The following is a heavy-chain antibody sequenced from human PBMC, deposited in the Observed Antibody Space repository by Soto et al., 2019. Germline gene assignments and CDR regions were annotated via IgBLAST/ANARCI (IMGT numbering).Heavy chain of an antibody. Sequence: GGSLRLSCAASGFTFSSYGMHWVRQAPGKGLEWVAVISYDGSNKYYADSVKGRFTISRDNSKNTLYLQMNSLRAEDTAVYYCAKDNNGYYFDYWGQGTLVTVSS. CDR2: ISYDGSNK. D-gene: IGHD2-8*01. CDR1: GFTFSSYG. J-gene: IGHJ4*02. V-gene: IGHV3-30*18. CDR3: AKDNNGYYFDY.